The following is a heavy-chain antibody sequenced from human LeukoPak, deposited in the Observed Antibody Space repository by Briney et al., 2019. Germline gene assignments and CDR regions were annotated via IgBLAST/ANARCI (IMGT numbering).Heavy chain of an antibody. Sequence: ASVKVSCKASGYTFTGYYMHWVRLAPGQGLEWMGWINPNGGGTNYAQKFQGRVTMTKDASISTAYLELTRLRSDDTAVYFCARAIAVVDYWGQGTLVSVSS. D-gene: IGHD6-19*01. CDR1: GYTFTGYY. V-gene: IGHV1-2*02. CDR3: ARAIAVVDY. CDR2: INPNGGGT. J-gene: IGHJ4*02.